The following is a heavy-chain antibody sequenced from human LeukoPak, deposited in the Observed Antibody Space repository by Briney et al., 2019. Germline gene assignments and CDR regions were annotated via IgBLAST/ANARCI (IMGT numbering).Heavy chain of an antibody. CDR1: GFTFGDHA. D-gene: IGHD3-9*01. J-gene: IGHJ6*02. V-gene: IGHV3-49*04. Sequence: PGRSLRLSRSGSGFTFGDHAMSCVRQAPGKGLEWVGFIRSKAYGGTTEYAASVRGRFSISRDDSKNIAYLQMSSLEAEDTAVYFCARGPIYIWIYYGMDVWGQGTTVTVSS. CDR3: ARGPIYIWIYYGMDV. CDR2: IRSKAYGGTT.